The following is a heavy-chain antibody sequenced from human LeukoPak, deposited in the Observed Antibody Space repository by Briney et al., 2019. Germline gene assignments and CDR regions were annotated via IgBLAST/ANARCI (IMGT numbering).Heavy chain of an antibody. J-gene: IGHJ4*02. CDR3: ASGDDYGDTGSSFDY. Sequence: SETLSLTCAVYGGSFSGYYWSWIRQPPGKGLEWIGEINHSGSTNYNPSLKSRVTISVDTSKNQFSLKLSSATAADTAVYYCASGDDYGDTGSSFDYWGQGTLVTVSS. V-gene: IGHV4-34*01. CDR1: GGSFSGYY. CDR2: INHSGST. D-gene: IGHD4-17*01.